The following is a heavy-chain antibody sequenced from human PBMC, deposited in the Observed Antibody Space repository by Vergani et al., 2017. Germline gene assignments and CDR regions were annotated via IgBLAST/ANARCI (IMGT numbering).Heavy chain of an antibody. J-gene: IGHJ6*03. CDR3: ARAASITGTNYYYYYMDV. D-gene: IGHD1-20*01. Sequence: QVQLQQWGAGLLKPSETLSLTCAVYGGSFSGYYWSWIRQPPGKGLEWFGKINHMGSTNYTPSLKSRVTISVDTSKNQFSLKLSSVTAADTAVYYCARAASITGTNYYYYYMDVWGKGTTVTVSS. CDR1: GGSFSGYY. V-gene: IGHV4-34*01. CDR2: INHMGST.